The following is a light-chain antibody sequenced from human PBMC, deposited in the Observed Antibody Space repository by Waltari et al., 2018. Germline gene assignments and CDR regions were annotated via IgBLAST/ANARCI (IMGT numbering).Light chain of an antibody. V-gene: IGKV1-6*01. Sequence: RVTITCRASQGIRNDLGWYQQKPGKAPNLLIYAASSLQSGVPSRFSGSGSGTDFTLTISSLQPEDFATYYCLQDYNYPRTFGQGTKVEIK. J-gene: IGKJ1*01. CDR2: AAS. CDR3: LQDYNYPRT. CDR1: QGIRND.